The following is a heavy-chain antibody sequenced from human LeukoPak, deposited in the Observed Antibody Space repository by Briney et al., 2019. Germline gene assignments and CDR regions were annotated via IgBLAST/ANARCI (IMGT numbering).Heavy chain of an antibody. J-gene: IGHJ5*02. V-gene: IGHV4-61*02. CDR1: GGSISSGSYY. Sequence: PSEILSLTCTVSGGSISSGSYYWSWIRQPAGKGLEWIGRIYTSGSTNYNPSLKSRVTISVDTSKNQFSLKLSSVTAADTAVYYCAREMDYDFWSGYYVDWFDPWGQGTLVTVSS. CDR2: IYTSGST. CDR3: AREMDYDFWSGYYVDWFDP. D-gene: IGHD3-3*01.